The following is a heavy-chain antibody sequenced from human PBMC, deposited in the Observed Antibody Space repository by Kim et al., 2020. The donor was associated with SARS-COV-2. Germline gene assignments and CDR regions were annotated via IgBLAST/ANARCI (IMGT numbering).Heavy chain of an antibody. V-gene: IGHV3-30*01. Sequence: YPDSVQARFTIPRDTSKNTGNRQMNSLTAEDTAVYYCARGGGHYGDYVDYWGQGTLVTASS. J-gene: IGHJ4*02. CDR3: ARGGGHYGDYVDY. D-gene: IGHD4-17*01.